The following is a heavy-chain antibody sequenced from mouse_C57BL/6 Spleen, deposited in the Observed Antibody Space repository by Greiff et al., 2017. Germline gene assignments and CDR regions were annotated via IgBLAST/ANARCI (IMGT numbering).Heavy chain of an antibody. D-gene: IGHD2-4*01. CDR2: INPNNGGT. CDR1: GYTFTDYN. Sequence: EVQLQQSGPELVKPGASVKMSCKASGYTFTDYNMHWVKQSHGKSLEWIGYINPNNGGTSYNQKFKGKATLTVNKSSSTAYMELRSLTSEDSAVYYCARKGDYDAWFAYWGQGTRVTVSA. CDR3: ARKGDYDAWFAY. J-gene: IGHJ3*01. V-gene: IGHV1-22*01.